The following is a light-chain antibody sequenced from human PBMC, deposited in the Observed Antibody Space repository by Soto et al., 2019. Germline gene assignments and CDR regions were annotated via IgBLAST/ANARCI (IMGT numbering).Light chain of an antibody. CDR3: QQYGVSPRT. CDR1: QSFTNSY. CDR2: GAS. V-gene: IGKV3-20*01. Sequence: EFMFTQSPCTLSLSPGERATLSCRASQSFTNSYLAWYQQKPGQAPRLLIYGASSRATGISDRFSGSASGTDFTLTISRLEPEDFAVYYCQQYGVSPRTFGQGTKVDIK. J-gene: IGKJ1*01.